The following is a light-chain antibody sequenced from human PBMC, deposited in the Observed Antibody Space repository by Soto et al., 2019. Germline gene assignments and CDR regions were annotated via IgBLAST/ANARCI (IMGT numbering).Light chain of an antibody. CDR2: DII. CDR3: CSYAGSYTVT. Sequence: QSALTQPRSVSGSPGQSVTISCSGTSSDVGGYNYVSWYQQHPGKAPKLMIYDIIKRPSGVPDRFSGSKSGNTASLTISGLQDEDGADYYCCSYAGSYTVTFGGGTKLTVL. J-gene: IGLJ2*01. CDR1: SSDVGGYNY. V-gene: IGLV2-11*01.